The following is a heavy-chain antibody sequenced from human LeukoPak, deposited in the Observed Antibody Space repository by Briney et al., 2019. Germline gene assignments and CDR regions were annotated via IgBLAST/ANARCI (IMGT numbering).Heavy chain of an antibody. Sequence: SQTLSLTCTVSGGSISSGNYYWSWIRQPPGKGLEWIGYIYYSGSTYYNPSLKSRVTISVDTSKNQFSLKLSSVTAADTAVYYCARELSSGYYSGGWSDPWGQGTLVTVSS. V-gene: IGHV4-30-4*01. CDR2: IYYSGST. D-gene: IGHD3-22*01. J-gene: IGHJ5*02. CDR1: GGSISSGNYY. CDR3: ARELSSGYYSGGWSDP.